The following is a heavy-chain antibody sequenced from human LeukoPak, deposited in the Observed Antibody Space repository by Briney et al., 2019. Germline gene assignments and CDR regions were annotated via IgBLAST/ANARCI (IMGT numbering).Heavy chain of an antibody. D-gene: IGHD6-13*01. CDR1: GFTFSSYA. Sequence: PGGSLRLSCSASGFTFSSYAMHWVRQAPGKGLEYVSAISSNGGSTYYADSVKGRFTISRDNSKNTLYLQMSSLRAEDTAVYYCVKDRGIAAAGTNFGFGYWGQGTLVTVSS. CDR3: VKDRGIAAAGTNFGFGY. J-gene: IGHJ4*02. V-gene: IGHV3-64D*06. CDR2: ISSNGGST.